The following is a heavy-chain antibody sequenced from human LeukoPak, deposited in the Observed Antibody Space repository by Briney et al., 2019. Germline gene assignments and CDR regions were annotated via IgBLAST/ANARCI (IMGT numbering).Heavy chain of an antibody. CDR1: GYTFTSYD. CDR2: MNPNSGNT. Sequence: ASVKVSCKASGYTFTSYDINWVRQATGQGLERMGWMNPNSGNTGYAQKFQGRVTMTRNTSISTAYMELSSLRSEDTAVYYCARGIRIVGLSAALRYWGQGTLVTVSS. V-gene: IGHV1-8*01. D-gene: IGHD1-26*01. J-gene: IGHJ4*02. CDR3: ARGIRIVGLSAALRY.